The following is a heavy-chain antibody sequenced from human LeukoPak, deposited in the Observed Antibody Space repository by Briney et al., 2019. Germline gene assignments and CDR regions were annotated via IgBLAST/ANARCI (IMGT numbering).Heavy chain of an antibody. V-gene: IGHV3-21*01. CDR3: ARVSDEDSSGWYSDY. CDR1: GFTFSTYS. CDR2: ISRSSAYI. D-gene: IGHD6-19*01. J-gene: IGHJ4*02. Sequence: GGSLRLSCAASGFTFSTYSMNWVRQAPGKGLEWVSSISRSSAYIFYDDSVKGRFTISRDNAGNTLYLRVNSLRVEDTAVYYCARVSDEDSSGWYSDYWGQGTPVAVSS.